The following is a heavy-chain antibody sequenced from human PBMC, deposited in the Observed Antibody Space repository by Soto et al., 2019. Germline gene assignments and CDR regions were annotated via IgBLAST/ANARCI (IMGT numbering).Heavy chain of an antibody. V-gene: IGHV1-58*02. J-gene: IGHJ3*02. CDR1: GFTFTSSA. D-gene: IGHD4-17*01. CDR3: GADLDDYGDSVAFDI. Sequence: SVKVSCKASGFTFTSSAMQWVRQARGQRLEWIGWIVVGSGNTNYAQKFQERVTITRDMSTSTAYMELSSLRSEDTAVYYCGADLDDYGDSVAFDIWGQGKMVTVPS. CDR2: IVVGSGNT.